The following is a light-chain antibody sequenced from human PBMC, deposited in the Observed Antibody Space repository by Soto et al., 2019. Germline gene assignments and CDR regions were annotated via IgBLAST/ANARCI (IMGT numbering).Light chain of an antibody. CDR1: QSVSSL. CDR2: DAS. Sequence: EIVLTQSPATLSLSPGERATLSCRASQSVSSLLAWYQQKSGQPPRLLISDASNRATGVPARFSGSGSGTDFTLTISRLEPEDFAVYYCQQYGSSPLTFGGGTKVEIK. J-gene: IGKJ4*01. CDR3: QQYGSSPLT. V-gene: IGKV3-20*01.